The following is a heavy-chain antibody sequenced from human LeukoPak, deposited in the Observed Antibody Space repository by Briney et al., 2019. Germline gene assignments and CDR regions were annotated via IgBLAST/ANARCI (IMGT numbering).Heavy chain of an antibody. CDR2: IYYTGST. CDR1: GDSISSSSSGYY. CDR3: ARGNQLLFSSIDY. J-gene: IGHJ4*02. D-gene: IGHD2-2*01. Sequence: SETLSLTCTVSGDSISSSSSGYYWGWIRQPPGEGLEWIGSIYYTGSTYYNSSLKSRVTISVDTSKNQFSLNLSSVTAADTAVYYCARGNQLLFSSIDYWGQGTLVTVSS. V-gene: IGHV4-39*07.